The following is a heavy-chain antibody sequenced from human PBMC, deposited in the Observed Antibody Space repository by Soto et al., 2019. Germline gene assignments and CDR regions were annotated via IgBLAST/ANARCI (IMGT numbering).Heavy chain of an antibody. CDR1: GLSLSTSGEA. D-gene: IGHD3-10*01. Sequence: QITLKESGPTLVKPTQTLTLTCTFSGLSLSTSGEAVGWIRQPPGKALEWLALIYWDDDKRYNPTLKTRLTITKDTSKNPVVLTLTNMDPVDTAQYYCAHYVSTSPSGWFDPRGQGILVTVSS. CDR2: IYWDDDK. J-gene: IGHJ5*02. V-gene: IGHV2-5*02. CDR3: AHYVSTSPSGWFDP.